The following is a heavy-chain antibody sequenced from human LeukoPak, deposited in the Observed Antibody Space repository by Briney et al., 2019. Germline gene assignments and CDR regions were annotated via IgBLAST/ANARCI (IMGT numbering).Heavy chain of an antibody. V-gene: IGHV3-23*01. J-gene: IGHJ4*02. CDR3: ANGRGPTGYYDSSGYYFDY. Sequence: PGGSLRLSCAASGFTFSSYAMNWVRQAQGKGLEWVPAISGSGGSTYYADSVKGRFTISRDNSKNTLFLQMNSLRAEDTAVYYCANGRGPTGYYDSSGYYFDYWGQGTLVTVSS. CDR2: ISGSGGST. CDR1: GFTFSSYA. D-gene: IGHD3-22*01.